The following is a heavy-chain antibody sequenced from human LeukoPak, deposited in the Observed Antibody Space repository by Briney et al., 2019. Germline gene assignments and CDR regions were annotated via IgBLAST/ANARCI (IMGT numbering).Heavy chain of an antibody. CDR1: GGTFKTHI. D-gene: IGHD4-11*01. CDR2: ITPIIGTT. CDR3: TRVNLRGSKYNWFDP. V-gene: IGHV1-69*08. Sequence: SVKASCKTSGGTFKTHIFSWVRQAPGQGLEWMGRITPIIGTTNYAQNFQGRVTITADTSTGTAYLEMTNLRSDDTAIYYCTRVNLRGSKYNWFDPWGQGTQVTVSS. J-gene: IGHJ5*02.